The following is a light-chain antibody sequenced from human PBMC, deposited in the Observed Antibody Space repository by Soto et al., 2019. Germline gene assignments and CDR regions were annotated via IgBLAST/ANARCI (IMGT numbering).Light chain of an antibody. Sequence: EIVLTQSPVTLSLSPGERATLSCRASQSVSSSYLAWYQQKPGQAPRLLIYGASSRATGIPDRFSGSGSGTDFTLTISRLEPEDFAVYYCQQYGSSLWTF. CDR3: QQYGSSLWT. CDR1: QSVSSSY. CDR2: GAS. J-gene: IGKJ1*01. V-gene: IGKV3-20*01.